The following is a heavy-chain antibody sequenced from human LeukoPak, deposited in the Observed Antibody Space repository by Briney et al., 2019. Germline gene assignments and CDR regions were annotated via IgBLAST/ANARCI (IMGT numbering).Heavy chain of an antibody. V-gene: IGHV4-34*01. CDR2: INHSGST. CDR3: ARGDVGANRLDY. Sequence: SETLSLTCAVYGGSFSGYYWSWIRQPPGKGLEWIGEINHSGSTNYNPSLKSRVTISVDTSKNQFSLKLSSVTAADTAVYYCARGDVGANRLDYWGQGTLVTVSS. J-gene: IGHJ4*02. CDR1: GGSFSGYY. D-gene: IGHD1-26*01.